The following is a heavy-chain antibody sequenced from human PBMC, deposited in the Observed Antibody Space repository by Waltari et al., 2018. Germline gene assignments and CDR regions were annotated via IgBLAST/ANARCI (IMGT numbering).Heavy chain of an antibody. CDR3: ARGFLYYGSGTYFDY. CDR2: IIPILGTA. J-gene: IGHJ4*02. CDR1: GGTFSSYA. Sequence: QVQLVQSGAEVKKPGSSVKVSCMASGGTFSSYAISWVRQAPGQGLEWMGGIIPILGTANYAQKVQGRVTMTADESTSTAYMELSSLRSEDTAVYYCARGFLYYGSGTYFDYWGQGTLVTVSS. V-gene: IGHV1-69*13. D-gene: IGHD3-10*01.